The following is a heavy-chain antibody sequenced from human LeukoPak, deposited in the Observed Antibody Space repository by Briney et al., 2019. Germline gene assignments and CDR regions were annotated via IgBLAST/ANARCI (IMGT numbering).Heavy chain of an antibody. J-gene: IGHJ6*02. CDR1: GGTFSSYA. CDR2: MNPNSGDT. CDR3: ARAPRQLSYYYGVDV. Sequence: ASVTVSCKASGGTFSSYAISWVRQAPGQGLEGMGWMNPNSGDTGYAQKFQGRVTMTRDTSTSTAYMELSRLRFEDTAVYYCARAPRQLSYYYGVDVWGQGTTVTVSS. V-gene: IGHV1-8*02. D-gene: IGHD5-18*01.